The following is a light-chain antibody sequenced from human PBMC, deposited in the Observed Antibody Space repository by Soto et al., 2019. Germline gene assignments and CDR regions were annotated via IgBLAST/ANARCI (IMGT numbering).Light chain of an antibody. J-gene: IGKJ4*01. CDR1: QGIGNS. Sequence: TVLIQCPATLSLSPGARATLSCKASQGIGNSLGWFQQKPGQAPRLRLEDAFNRATGIPARFTGSGSGSDFTLTISSLEPEDFDVYYCRQRYNWPLTFGRGTKVEIK. CDR2: DAF. CDR3: RQRYNWPLT. V-gene: IGKV3-11*01.